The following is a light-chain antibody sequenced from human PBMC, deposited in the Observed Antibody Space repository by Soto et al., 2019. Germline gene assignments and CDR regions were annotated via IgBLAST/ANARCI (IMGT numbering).Light chain of an antibody. CDR2: AAS. CDR3: QKYNSAPWT. CDR1: QGISNY. Sequence: DIPITESRSSVSPTGGAKGTNTFRASQGISNYLAWYQQKPGKVPKLLIYAASTLQSGVPSRFSGSGSGTDFTLTISSLQPEDVATYYCQKYNSAPWTFGQGTNVDI. V-gene: IGKV1-27*01. J-gene: IGKJ1*01.